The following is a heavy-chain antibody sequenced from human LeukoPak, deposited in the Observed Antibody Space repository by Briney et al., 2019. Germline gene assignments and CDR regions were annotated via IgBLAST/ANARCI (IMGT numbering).Heavy chain of an antibody. CDR3: ARGSTRYSNSWYSLGNWFDP. Sequence: ASVKVSCKASGYTFTGYYMHWVRQAPGQGLEWMGWINPNSGGTNYAQKFQGRVTMTRDTSISTAYMELSRLRSDDTAVYYCARGSTRYSNSWYSLGNWFDPWGQGTLVTVSS. D-gene: IGHD6-13*01. V-gene: IGHV1-2*02. CDR1: GYTFTGYY. J-gene: IGHJ5*02. CDR2: INPNSGGT.